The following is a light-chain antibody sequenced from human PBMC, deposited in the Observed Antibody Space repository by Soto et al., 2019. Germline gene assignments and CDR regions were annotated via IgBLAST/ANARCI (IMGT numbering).Light chain of an antibody. Sequence: DIQMTQSPSTLSASVGDRVTMTCRASQSVSSWLAWYQQKPGKAPKLLIYDASNLESGVPSRFSGSGSGTEFTLTISSLQPDDFATYYCQQYNSYSPTFGQGTKLEIK. CDR3: QQYNSYSPT. V-gene: IGKV1-5*01. CDR2: DAS. J-gene: IGKJ2*01. CDR1: QSVSSW.